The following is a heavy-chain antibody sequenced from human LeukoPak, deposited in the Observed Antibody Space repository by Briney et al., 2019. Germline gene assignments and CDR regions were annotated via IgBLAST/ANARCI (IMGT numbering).Heavy chain of an antibody. CDR3: ARASYYYGSGSPPAFDI. D-gene: IGHD3-10*01. CDR2: IYHSGST. Sequence: SGTLSLTCAGSGGSISSSNWWSWVRQPPGKGLEWIGEIYHSGSTNYNPSLKSRVTISVDKSKNQFSLKLSSVTAADTAVYYCARASYYYGSGSPPAFDIWGQGTTVTVSS. CDR1: GGSISSSNW. J-gene: IGHJ3*02. V-gene: IGHV4-4*02.